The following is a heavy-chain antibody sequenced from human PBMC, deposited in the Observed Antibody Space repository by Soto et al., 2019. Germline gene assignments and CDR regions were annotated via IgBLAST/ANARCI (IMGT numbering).Heavy chain of an antibody. CDR1: GFTCSSYD. V-gene: IGHV3-23*01. J-gene: IGHJ3*02. CDR3: AKATATGGGAFDI. CDR2: ILVGGST. Sequence: GGSLRLSCAASGFTCSSYDMSWVRQAPGKGLEWVSTILVGGSTHYPDSVKGRFTISRDNSKNTVFLQMNSLTAGDTAVYYCAKATATGGGAFDIRGQGTMVNV. D-gene: IGHD2-8*02.